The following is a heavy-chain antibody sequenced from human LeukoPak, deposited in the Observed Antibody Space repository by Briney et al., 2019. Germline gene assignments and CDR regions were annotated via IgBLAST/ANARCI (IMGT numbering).Heavy chain of an antibody. V-gene: IGHV3-7*03. CDR1: GFTFSSYW. CDR2: IKQDGSEK. Sequence: PGGSLRLSCAASGFTFSSYWMSWVRQAPGEGLEWVANIKQDGSEKYYVDSVKGRFTISRDNAKNSLYLQMNSLRAEDTALYYCAKDADIAVAGNFDYWGQGTLVTVSS. J-gene: IGHJ4*02. CDR3: AKDADIAVAGNFDY. D-gene: IGHD6-19*01.